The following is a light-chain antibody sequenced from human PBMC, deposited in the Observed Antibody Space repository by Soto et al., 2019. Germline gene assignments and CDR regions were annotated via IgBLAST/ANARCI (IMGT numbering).Light chain of an antibody. V-gene: IGLV2-14*01. CDR2: DVS. CDR1: SSDVGGYNY. J-gene: IGLJ1*01. CDR3: SSYTSSSTLYV. Sequence: QSVLTQPASLSGSPGQSITISCTGTSSDVGGYNYVSWYQQHPGKAPKLIIYDVSNRPSGVSNRFSGSKSGNTASVTISGLQAEDEADYYCSSYTSSSTLYVFGTGTKVTVL.